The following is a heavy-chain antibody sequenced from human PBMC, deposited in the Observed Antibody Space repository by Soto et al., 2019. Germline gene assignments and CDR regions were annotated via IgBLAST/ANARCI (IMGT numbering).Heavy chain of an antibody. CDR2: IIPISGAA. D-gene: IGHD1-7*01. J-gene: IGHJ4*02. CDR3: ARDMTRTVVPYFDF. V-gene: IGHV1-69*06. CDR1: GGTFSSYA. Sequence: SVKVSCKASGGTFSSYAISWVRQAPGQGLEWMGRIIPISGAANYAQKFQGRVTITADKSTSTSYMELSSLRSEDTAVYYCARDMTRTVVPYFDFWGQGTLVTVSS.